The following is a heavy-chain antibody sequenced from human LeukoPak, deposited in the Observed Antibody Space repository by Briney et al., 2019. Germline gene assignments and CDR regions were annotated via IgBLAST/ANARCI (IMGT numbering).Heavy chain of an antibody. CDR1: GGSFSGYY. V-gene: IGHV4-34*01. CDR2: INHGGST. CDR3: ARASGYSRSRSYYFDY. Sequence: SETLSLTCAVYGGSFSGYYWSWIRQPPGKGLEWIGEINHGGSTNYNPSLKSRVTISVDTSKNQFSLKLSSVTAADTAVYYCARASGYSRSRSYYFDYWGQGTLVTVSS. J-gene: IGHJ4*02. D-gene: IGHD6-13*01.